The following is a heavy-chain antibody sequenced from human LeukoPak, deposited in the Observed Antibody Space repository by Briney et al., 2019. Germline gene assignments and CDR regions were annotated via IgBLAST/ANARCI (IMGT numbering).Heavy chain of an antibody. Sequence: PSETLSLTCTVSGGSISSHYWSWIRQPAGKGLEWIGRISTSGSTNYNPSLKSRVSMPIDTSKNQFSLELNSVTAADTAVYYCGRDIGYTYGPFYFDYWGQGTLVTVSS. D-gene: IGHD5-18*01. J-gene: IGHJ4*02. CDR3: GRDIGYTYGPFYFDY. CDR1: GGSISSHY. V-gene: IGHV4-4*07. CDR2: ISTSGST.